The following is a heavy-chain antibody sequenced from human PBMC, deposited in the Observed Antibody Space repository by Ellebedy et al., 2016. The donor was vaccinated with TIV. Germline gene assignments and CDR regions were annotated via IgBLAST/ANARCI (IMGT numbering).Heavy chain of an antibody. CDR2: MRYDGSNK. Sequence: GESLKISCAASGFTFSDYGMHWVRQAPGKGLEWVAFMRYDGSNKYYAGSVKGRFTISRDNSKNTLYLRMNSLRAEDTAVYYCAKFPYYYDSSGYSFWGQGTLVTVSS. V-gene: IGHV3-30*02. CDR1: GFTFSDYG. J-gene: IGHJ4*02. D-gene: IGHD3-22*01. CDR3: AKFPYYYDSSGYSF.